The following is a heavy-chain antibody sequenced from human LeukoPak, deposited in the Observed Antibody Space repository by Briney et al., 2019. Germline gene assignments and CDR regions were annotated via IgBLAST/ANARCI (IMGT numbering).Heavy chain of an antibody. CDR1: GYTFTSYD. V-gene: IGHV1-8*03. Sequence: ASVKISCKASGYTFTSYDINWVRQATGQGLEWRGWMNPNSGNTGCAQKFQGRVTITRNTSISTAYMELSSLRSEDTAVYYCARGDDFWSGHSFDYWGQGTLVTVSS. CDR2: MNPNSGNT. CDR3: ARGDDFWSGHSFDY. J-gene: IGHJ4*02. D-gene: IGHD3-3*01.